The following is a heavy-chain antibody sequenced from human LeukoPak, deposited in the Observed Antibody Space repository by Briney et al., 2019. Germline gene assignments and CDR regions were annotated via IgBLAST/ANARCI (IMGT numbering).Heavy chain of an antibody. J-gene: IGHJ5*02. CDR1: GYTFTSYG. CDR2: IGTYNGIT. CDR3: ARDFKEQLSWFDP. D-gene: IGHD1-26*01. Sequence: GASVKVSCKASGYTFTSYGINWVRQAPGQGLEWMGWIGTYNGITNFAQKLQGRVTMTTDTSTSTAYMELTSLRSDDTAVYYCARDFKEQLSWFDPWGQGTLVTVSP. V-gene: IGHV1-18*01.